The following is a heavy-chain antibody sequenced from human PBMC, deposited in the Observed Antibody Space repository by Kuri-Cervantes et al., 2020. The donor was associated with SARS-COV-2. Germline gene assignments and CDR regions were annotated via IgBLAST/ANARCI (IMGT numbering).Heavy chain of an antibody. CDR3: ARGSITIFGVVTSFDY. CDR2: INPNSGGT. CDR1: GYTFTGYH. D-gene: IGHD3-3*01. V-gene: IGHV1-2*02. Sequence: ASVKVSCKASGYTFTGYHMHWVRQAPGQGLEWMGWINPNSGGTNYAQKFQGRVTMTRDTSISTAYMELSRLRSDDTAVYYCARGSITIFGVVTSFDYWGQGTLVTVSS. J-gene: IGHJ4*02.